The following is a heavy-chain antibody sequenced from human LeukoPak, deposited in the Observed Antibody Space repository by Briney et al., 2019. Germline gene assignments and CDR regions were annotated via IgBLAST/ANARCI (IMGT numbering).Heavy chain of an antibody. CDR2: IIPILGIA. V-gene: IGHV1-69*04. Sequence: SVKVSCKASGDTFSSYAISWVRQAPGQGLEWMGRIIPILGIANYAQKFQGRVTITADKSTSTAYMELSSLRSEDTAVYYCARDPRGSSGYPGPDDAFDIWGQGTMVTVSS. CDR3: ARDPRGSSGYPGPDDAFDI. CDR1: GDTFSSYA. D-gene: IGHD3-22*01. J-gene: IGHJ3*02.